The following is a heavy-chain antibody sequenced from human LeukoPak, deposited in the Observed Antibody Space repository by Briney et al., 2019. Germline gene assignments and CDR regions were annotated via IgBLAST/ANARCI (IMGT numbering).Heavy chain of an antibody. CDR3: ARGGAVAGKRYFDL. CDR2: INHSGST. J-gene: IGHJ2*01. V-gene: IGHV4-34*01. Sequence: SETLSLTCTVSDDSITIYYWSWIRQPPGKGLEWIGEINHSGSTNYNPSLKSRVTISVDTFKNQFSLKLSSVTAADTAVYYCARGGAVAGKRYFDLWGRGTLVTVSS. CDR1: DDSITIYY. D-gene: IGHD6-19*01.